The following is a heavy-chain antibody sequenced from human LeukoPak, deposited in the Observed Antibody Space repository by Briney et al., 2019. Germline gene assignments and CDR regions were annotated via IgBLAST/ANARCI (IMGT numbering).Heavy chain of an antibody. Sequence: ASVKVSCKASGYTFTSYGISWVRQAPGQGLEWMGWISAYNGNTNYAQKFQGRVTMTRDTSTSTVYMELSSLRSEDTAVYYCARGLSSYYYDSSGTDFDLWGRGTLVTVSS. CDR2: ISAYNGNT. D-gene: IGHD3-22*01. V-gene: IGHV1-18*01. CDR1: GYTFTSYG. CDR3: ARGLSSYYYDSSGTDFDL. J-gene: IGHJ2*01.